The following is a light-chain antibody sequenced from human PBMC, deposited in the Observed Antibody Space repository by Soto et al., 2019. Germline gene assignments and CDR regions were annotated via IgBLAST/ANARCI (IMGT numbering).Light chain of an antibody. CDR2: DVS. V-gene: IGLV2-14*01. Sequence: QSALTQPASVSGSPGQSITISCTGTSSDVGGYNYVSWYQQHPGKAPKLMIYDVSNRPSGFSNRFSGSKSGNTASLTISGLQAEDEADYYCSSYTSSSTLVVFGGGTQLTV. CDR1: SSDVGGYNY. CDR3: SSYTSSSTLVV. J-gene: IGLJ2*01.